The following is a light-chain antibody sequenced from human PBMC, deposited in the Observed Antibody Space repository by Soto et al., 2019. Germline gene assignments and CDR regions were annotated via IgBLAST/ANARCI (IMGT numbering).Light chain of an antibody. V-gene: IGLV2-18*02. Sequence: QSALTQPPSVSGSPGQSVTISCAGTSSDVVSFNRVSWYQQPPGTAPRLMIYEVIYRPSGVPDRFAGSKSGNTASLTISGLQAEDEADCYCSSYTTSGTLVFGGGTKVTVL. CDR2: EVI. CDR3: SSYTTSGTLV. CDR1: SSDVVSFNR. J-gene: IGLJ3*02.